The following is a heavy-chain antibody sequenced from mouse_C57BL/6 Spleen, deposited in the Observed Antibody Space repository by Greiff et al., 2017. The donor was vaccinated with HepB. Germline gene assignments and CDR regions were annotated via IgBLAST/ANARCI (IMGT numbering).Heavy chain of an antibody. V-gene: IGHV1-7*01. CDR2: TFTSSGYT. CDR3: GGNGNFVDY. D-gene: IGHD2-1*01. Sequence: GYTFTSSGYTKYNQKFKDKATLTADKSSSTAYMQLSSLTYEDSAVYYCGGNGNFVDYWGQGTTLTVSS. J-gene: IGHJ2*01.